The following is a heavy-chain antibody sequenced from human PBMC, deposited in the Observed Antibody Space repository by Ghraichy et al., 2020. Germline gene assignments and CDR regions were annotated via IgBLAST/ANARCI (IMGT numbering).Heavy chain of an antibody. V-gene: IGHV3-30-3*01. CDR2: ISYDGSNK. D-gene: IGHD1-14*01. CDR3: ARVKFAMTTEPYYFDY. CDR1: GFTFSSYA. J-gene: IGHJ4*02. Sequence: LSLTCAASGFTFSSYAMHWVRQAPGKGLEWVAVISYDGSNKYYADSVKGRFTISRDNSKNTLYLQMNSLRAEDTAVYYCARVKFAMTTEPYYFDYWGQGTLVTVSS.